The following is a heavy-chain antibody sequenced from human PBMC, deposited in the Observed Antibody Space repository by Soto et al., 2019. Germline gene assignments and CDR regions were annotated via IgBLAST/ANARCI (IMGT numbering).Heavy chain of an antibody. Sequence: EVQLVESGGALVQPGGSLRLSCAASGFTFTSHWMHWVRQAPGKGLVWVSRLNSDGSSRYYGDSMKGRFTISRDNANNTVYLHMNSLRHEDTAVYYCARGLKNKYGMDVWGQGTTVTVSS. CDR2: LNSDGSSR. CDR3: ARGLKNKYGMDV. CDR1: GFTFTSHW. V-gene: IGHV3-74*01. J-gene: IGHJ6*02.